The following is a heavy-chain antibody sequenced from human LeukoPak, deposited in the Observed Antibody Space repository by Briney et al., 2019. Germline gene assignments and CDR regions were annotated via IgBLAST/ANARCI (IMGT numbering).Heavy chain of an antibody. J-gene: IGHJ4*02. CDR2: ISWNSGSI. V-gene: IGHV3-9*01. CDR3: AKDVKRWLQLGPDY. Sequence: GRSLRLSCAASGFTFDDYAMHWVRQAPGKGLEWVSGISWNSGSIGYADSVKGRFTISRDNSKNTLYLQMNSLRAEDTAVYYCAKDVKRWLQLGPDYWGQGTLVTVSS. CDR1: GFTFDDYA. D-gene: IGHD5-24*01.